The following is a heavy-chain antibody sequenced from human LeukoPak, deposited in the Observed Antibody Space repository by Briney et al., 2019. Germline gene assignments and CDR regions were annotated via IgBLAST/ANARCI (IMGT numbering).Heavy chain of an antibody. D-gene: IGHD6-19*01. J-gene: IGHJ3*01. CDR1: GFTFTTYA. CDR3: AKDLALAGTGGGFDA. Sequence: GGSLRLSCAASGFTFTTYAINWVRQAPGKWLEWVSGISGDGDKAYYADSVNGRFTISRDNSRNTVSLHMSSLRAEDTALYYCAKDLALAGTGGGFDAWGQGTRVAVSS. CDR2: ISGDGDKA. V-gene: IGHV3-23*01.